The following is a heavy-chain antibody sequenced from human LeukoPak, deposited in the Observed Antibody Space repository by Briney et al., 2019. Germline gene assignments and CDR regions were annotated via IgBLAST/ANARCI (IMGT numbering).Heavy chain of an antibody. Sequence: PGRSLRLSCEASGFNFGTFAMHWVRQAPGEGLEWLAIIWYDGSNKHYSDSVEGRFTISRDNSKSSLYLQMNSLRAEDTAVYYCRGTYYYGSGIDGDYFDYWGQGTLVTVSS. D-gene: IGHD3-10*01. CDR1: GFNFGTFA. CDR2: IWYDGSNK. J-gene: IGHJ4*02. V-gene: IGHV3-33*01. CDR3: RGTYYYGSGIDGDYFDY.